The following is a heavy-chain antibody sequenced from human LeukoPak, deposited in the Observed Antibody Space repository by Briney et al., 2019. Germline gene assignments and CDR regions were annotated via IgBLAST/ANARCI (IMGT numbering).Heavy chain of an antibody. CDR1: GGSISSYY. Sequence: PSETLSLTCTVSGGSISSYYWSWIRQPPGKGLEWIGYIYYSVSTNYNPSLKSRVTISVDTSKNQFSLKLSSLTAADTAVYYCARVSSSWYQDWYFDLWGRGTLVTVSS. J-gene: IGHJ2*01. D-gene: IGHD6-13*01. V-gene: IGHV4-59*12. CDR2: IYYSVST. CDR3: ARVSSSWYQDWYFDL.